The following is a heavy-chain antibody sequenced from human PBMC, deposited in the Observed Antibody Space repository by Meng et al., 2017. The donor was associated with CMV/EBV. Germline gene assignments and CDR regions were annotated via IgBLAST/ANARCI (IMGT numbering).Heavy chain of an antibody. CDR1: GFTFSDYY. J-gene: IGHJ4*02. Sequence: VRCVQSGAEMKEPGASVKVSCTTSGFTFSDYYIHWVRQAPGQGLEWMGWVNSNNDATNYARKFQGRVSMTRDTSISTAHMELSRLMSDDTAVYYCVRSSGWSLFDYWGQGTLVTVSS. V-gene: IGHV1-2*02. CDR3: VRSSGWSLFDY. D-gene: IGHD6-19*01. CDR2: VNSNNDAT.